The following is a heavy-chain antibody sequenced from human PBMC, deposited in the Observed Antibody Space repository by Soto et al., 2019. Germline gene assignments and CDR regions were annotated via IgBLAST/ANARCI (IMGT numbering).Heavy chain of an antibody. V-gene: IGHV1-46*01. CDR1: GYTFTSYY. CDR2: INPSGGST. J-gene: IGHJ4*02. CDR3: ARVGWLLVPAARDYYFDY. D-gene: IGHD2-2*01. Sequence: QVQLVQSGAEVKKPGASVKVSCKASGYTFTSYYMHWVRQAPGQGLEWMGIINPSGGSTSYAQKFQCRVTITRDTSTSTVYMELSSLRSEDTAVYYCARVGWLLVPAARDYYFDYCGQGTLVTVSS.